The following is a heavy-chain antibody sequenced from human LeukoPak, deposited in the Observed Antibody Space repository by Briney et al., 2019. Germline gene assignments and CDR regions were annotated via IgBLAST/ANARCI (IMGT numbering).Heavy chain of an antibody. CDR3: ASRGVVAATRVFDY. CDR1: GFTFSSYS. Sequence: GGSLRLSCAASGFTFSSYSMNWVRQAPGKGLEWVSYISSSSSTIYYADSVKGRFTISRDNAKNSLYLQMNSLRAEDTAVYYCASRGVVAATRVFDYWGQGTLVTVSS. D-gene: IGHD2-15*01. CDR2: ISSSSSTI. J-gene: IGHJ4*02. V-gene: IGHV3-48*01.